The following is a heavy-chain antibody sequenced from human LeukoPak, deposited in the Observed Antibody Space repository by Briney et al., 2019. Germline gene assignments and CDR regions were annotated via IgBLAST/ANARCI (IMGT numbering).Heavy chain of an antibody. Sequence: PGRSLRLSCAASGFTISSYGMHWVRQAPGKGLEWVAVISYDGSNKYYADSVKGRFTISRDNSKNTLYLQMNSLRAEDTAVYYCAKEKGQFYYGDYWGQGTLVTVSS. D-gene: IGHD3-3*01. V-gene: IGHV3-30*18. CDR3: AKEKGQFYYGDY. J-gene: IGHJ4*02. CDR2: ISYDGSNK. CDR1: GFTISSYG.